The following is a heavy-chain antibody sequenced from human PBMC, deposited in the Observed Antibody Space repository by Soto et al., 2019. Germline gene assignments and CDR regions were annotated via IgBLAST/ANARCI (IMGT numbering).Heavy chain of an antibody. J-gene: IGHJ6*02. CDR2: IYHNGET. V-gene: IGHV4-59*01. CDR1: GDSITAYY. CDR3: ARDKGGEFLKGSGMDV. Sequence: QKQLQESGPGLVKPSETLSLICSVSGDSITAYYLSWLRQSPGKELGWISYIYHNGETNYNPSLKSRVIISADTSKTQFSLTLSSVTAADTGVYYCARDKGGEFLKGSGMDVWGQGTTVIVSS. D-gene: IGHD3-10*01.